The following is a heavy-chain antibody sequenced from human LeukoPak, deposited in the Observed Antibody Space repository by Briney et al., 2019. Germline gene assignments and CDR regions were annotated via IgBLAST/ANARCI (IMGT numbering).Heavy chain of an antibody. CDR2: ISYDGSNK. D-gene: IGHD6-19*01. CDR3: AKVASGADY. Sequence: TGGSLRLSCAASGFTFSSYAMHWVRQAPGKGLEWVAVISYDGSNKYYADSVKGRFTISRDNSKSTLYLQMNSLRAEDTAVYYCAKVASGADYWGQGTLVTVSS. CDR1: GFTFSSYA. V-gene: IGHV3-30-3*01. J-gene: IGHJ4*02.